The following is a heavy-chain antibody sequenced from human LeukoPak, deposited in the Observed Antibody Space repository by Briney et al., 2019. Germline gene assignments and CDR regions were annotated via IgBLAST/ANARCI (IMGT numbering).Heavy chain of an antibody. Sequence: PSETLSLTCAVSGGSIGSGGYSWSWIRQPPGKGLEWIGYIYHSGSTNYNPSLKSRVTISVDTSKNQFSLKLSSVTAADTAVYYCARDGMGSSWPRSPTAFDYWGQGTLVTVTS. CDR2: IYHSGST. CDR1: GGSIGSGGYS. J-gene: IGHJ4*02. CDR3: ARDGMGSSWPRSPTAFDY. V-gene: IGHV4-30-2*01. D-gene: IGHD6-13*01.